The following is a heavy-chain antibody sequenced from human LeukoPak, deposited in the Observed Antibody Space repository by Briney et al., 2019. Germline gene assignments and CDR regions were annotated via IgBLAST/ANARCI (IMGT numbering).Heavy chain of an antibody. CDR1: GFTFSSYA. D-gene: IGHD3-10*01. CDR3: AKVGRAGVTHFDY. V-gene: IGHV3-30*18. J-gene: IGHJ4*02. Sequence: GGSLRLSCAASGFTFSSYAMSWVRQAPGKGLEWVAVISDDGSNKYYEASVKGRFTISRDNSKNTLYLQMNSLRAEDTAVYYCAKVGRAGVTHFDYWGQGTLVTVSS. CDR2: ISDDGSNK.